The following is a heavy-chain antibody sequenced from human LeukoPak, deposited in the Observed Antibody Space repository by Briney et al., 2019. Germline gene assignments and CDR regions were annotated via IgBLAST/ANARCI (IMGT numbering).Heavy chain of an antibody. Sequence: ASVKVSCKASGGTFSSYAMSWVRQAPGQGLEWMGGIIPIFGTANYAQKFQGRVTITTDESTSTAYMELSSLRSEDTAVYYCARDRGDYYGSGKPLGYFDYWGQGTLVTVSS. D-gene: IGHD3-10*01. CDR2: IIPIFGTA. J-gene: IGHJ4*02. CDR1: GGTFSSYA. CDR3: ARDRGDYYGSGKPLGYFDY. V-gene: IGHV1-69*05.